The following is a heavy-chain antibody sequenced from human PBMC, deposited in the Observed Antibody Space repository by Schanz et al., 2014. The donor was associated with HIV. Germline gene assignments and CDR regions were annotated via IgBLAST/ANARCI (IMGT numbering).Heavy chain of an antibody. CDR1: GGSFSNYA. J-gene: IGHJ6*02. CDR3: ARGAAARHNSYYYDLDA. V-gene: IGHV1-69*01. Sequence: QVQLLQSGAEVKKPGSSVKVSCKASGGSFSNYAISWVRQAPGQGLEWMGGIVPVLAVANYAQKFQGRVTITADESTSTGYMEMNRLVPEETGLYYCARGAAARHNSYYYDLDAWGQGTTVIVSS. D-gene: IGHD6-6*01. CDR2: IVPVLAVA.